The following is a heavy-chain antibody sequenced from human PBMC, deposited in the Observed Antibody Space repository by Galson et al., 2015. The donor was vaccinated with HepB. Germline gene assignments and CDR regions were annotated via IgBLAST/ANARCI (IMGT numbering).Heavy chain of an antibody. Sequence: SVKVSCKASGYTFSSYSITWVRQAPGQGLEWMGWISAYNRDTNYAQKFQGRVTMTTDTSTSTAYMELRSLRSDDTAVYFCARGALVVVVGATQNNWFDPWGQGTLV. J-gene: IGHJ5*02. D-gene: IGHD2-15*01. CDR3: ARGALVVVVGATQNNWFDP. CDR2: ISAYNRDT. CDR1: GYTFSSYS. V-gene: IGHV1-18*01.